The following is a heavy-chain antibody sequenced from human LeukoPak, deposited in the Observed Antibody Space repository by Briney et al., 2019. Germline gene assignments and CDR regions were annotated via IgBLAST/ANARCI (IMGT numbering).Heavy chain of an antibody. J-gene: IGHJ4*02. CDR3: AKGSRYSSGWHYFDY. CDR2: INPNSGGT. CDR1: GYTFTGYY. V-gene: IGHV1-2*02. D-gene: IGHD6-19*01. Sequence: PRASVKVSYKASGYTFTGYYMHWVRQAPGQGLEWMGWINPNSGGTNYAQKFQGRVTMTRDTSISTAYMELSRLRSDDTALYYCAKGSRYSSGWHYFDYWGQGTLVTVSS.